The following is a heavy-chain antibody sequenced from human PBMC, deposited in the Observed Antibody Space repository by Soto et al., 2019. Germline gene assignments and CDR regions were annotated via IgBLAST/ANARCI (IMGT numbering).Heavy chain of an antibody. Sequence: GESLKISCKGSGYSFPKYYIGWVRQMPGKDLEWMAIIYPDDSDTRYSPSFQDQVTISADKSISTAYLQWSSLKASDTAMYYCARSEQQLVNGYYYYGMDVWGQGTMVTVSS. CDR3: ARSEQQLVNGYYYYGMDV. CDR2: IYPDDSDT. V-gene: IGHV5-51*01. D-gene: IGHD6-13*01. CDR1: GYSFPKYY. J-gene: IGHJ6*02.